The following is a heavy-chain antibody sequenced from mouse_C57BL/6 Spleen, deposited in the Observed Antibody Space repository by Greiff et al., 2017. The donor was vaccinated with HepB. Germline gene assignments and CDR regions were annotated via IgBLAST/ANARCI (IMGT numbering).Heavy chain of an antibody. J-gene: IGHJ3*01. Sequence: VQLQQSGAELVKPGASVKISCKASGYAFSSYWMNWVKQRPGKGLEWIGQIYPGDGDTNYNGKFKGKATLTADKSSSTAYMQLSSLTSEDSAVYFCARVEYGSSGWFAYWGQGTLVTVSA. D-gene: IGHD1-1*01. CDR1: GYAFSSYW. CDR2: IYPGDGDT. V-gene: IGHV1-80*01. CDR3: ARVEYGSSGWFAY.